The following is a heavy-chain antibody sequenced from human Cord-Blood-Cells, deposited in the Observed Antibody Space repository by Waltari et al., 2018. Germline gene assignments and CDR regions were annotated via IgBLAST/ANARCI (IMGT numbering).Heavy chain of an antibody. CDR1: GYSFTDYY. J-gene: IGHJ4*02. CDR2: INPNSGGT. D-gene: IGHD3-3*01. Sequence: QVQLVQSGAEVKKPGASVKDSCKASGYSFTDYYMPWARQAPGQGLEWMGWINPNSGGTNYAHKFQGRVTMTRDTSISTAYMELSRLRSDDTAVYYCARGYDFWSGYDYWGQGTLVTVSS. V-gene: IGHV1-2*07. CDR3: ARGYDFWSGYDY.